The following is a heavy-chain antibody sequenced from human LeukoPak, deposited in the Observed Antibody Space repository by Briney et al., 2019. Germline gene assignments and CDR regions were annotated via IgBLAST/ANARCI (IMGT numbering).Heavy chain of an antibody. D-gene: IGHD3-10*01. CDR2: IYDSGST. J-gene: IGHJ4*02. Sequence: KPSETLSLTCTVSGGSIRSSYYYWGWIRQPPGKGLEWIGSIYDSGSTYYNPSLKSRVTISVDTSKNQFSLKLSSVTAADTAVYYCARERNYYGSGSYLILWGQGTLVTVSS. V-gene: IGHV4-39*07. CDR3: ARERNYYGSGSYLIL. CDR1: GGSIRSSYYY.